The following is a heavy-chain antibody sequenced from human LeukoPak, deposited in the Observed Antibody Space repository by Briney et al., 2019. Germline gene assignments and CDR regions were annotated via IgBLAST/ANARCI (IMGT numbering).Heavy chain of an antibody. CDR1: GFTFTTYG. D-gene: IGHD1-20*01. CDR3: AKGVNPGYNPGWSNFDY. CDR2: ISGSDDSL. V-gene: IGHV3-23*01. J-gene: IGHJ4*02. Sequence: GGSLRLSCAASGFTFTTYGMSWVRQAPGKGLEWVSSISGSDDSLYYIDSVKGRFTISRDNAKNTVHLQMNTLRAEDAAIYYCAKGVNPGYNPGWSNFDYWGQGTLVTVSS.